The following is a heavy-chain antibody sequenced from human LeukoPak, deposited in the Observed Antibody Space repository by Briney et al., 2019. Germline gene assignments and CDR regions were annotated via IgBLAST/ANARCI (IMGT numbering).Heavy chain of an antibody. D-gene: IGHD6-13*01. J-gene: IGHJ4*02. CDR1: GYTFTSYG. Sequence: ASVKVSCKASGYTFTSYGISWVRQAPGQGIELMGWISTYNGNTYYAQKLQGRVTMTTDTSTSTAYMELRSLRSDDTAVYYCAMDPGIAAAGMGRTRDYWGQGTLVTVSS. CDR2: ISTYNGNT. CDR3: AMDPGIAAAGMGRTRDY. V-gene: IGHV1-18*01.